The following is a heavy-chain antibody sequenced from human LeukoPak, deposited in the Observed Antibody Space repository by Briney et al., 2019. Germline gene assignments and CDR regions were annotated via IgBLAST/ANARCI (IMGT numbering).Heavy chain of an antibody. CDR1: GFTFSSYA. V-gene: IGHV3-23*01. J-gene: IGHJ4*02. CDR2: ISGSGGST. Sequence: TGGSLRLSCAASGFTFSSYAMSWVRQAPGKGLEWVSAISGSGGSTYYADSVKGRFTISRDNSKNTLYLQMNSLRAEDTAVYYCAKAPRWFSSSSGDYWGQGTLVTVSS. CDR3: AKAPRWFSSSSGDY. D-gene: IGHD6-6*01.